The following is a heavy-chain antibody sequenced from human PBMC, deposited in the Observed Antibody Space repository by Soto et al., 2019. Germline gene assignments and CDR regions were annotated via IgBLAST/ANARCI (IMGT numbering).Heavy chain of an antibody. CDR1: GFTFSSYA. CDR2: ISTTSTYI. Sequence: PGGSLRLSCAASGFTFSSYAMNWVRQAPGKGLEWVSYISTTSTYIFYADSVKGRFTISRDNAKNSLYLQMNSLRAEDTAVYYCTRDFFQVLRYTFDHWGQGTQVTVSS. V-gene: IGHV3-21*06. D-gene: IGHD3-9*01. CDR3: TRDFFQVLRYTFDH. J-gene: IGHJ5*02.